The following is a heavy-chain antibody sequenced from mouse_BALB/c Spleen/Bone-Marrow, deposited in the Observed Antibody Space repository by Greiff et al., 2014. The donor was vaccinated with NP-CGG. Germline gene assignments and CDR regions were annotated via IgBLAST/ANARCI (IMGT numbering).Heavy chain of an antibody. D-gene: IGHD2-3*01. Sequence: EVKLVEYGADLVKPGASVKLSCTTSGFNIKDTFMHWVKQRPEQGLEWIGRIDPASGNTKYDPKFQGKATITADTSSNKVSLQLSGLTSEDTAVYYCAHDAPFTYWGQGTLVTVSA. J-gene: IGHJ3*01. CDR1: GFNIKDTF. CDR3: AHDAPFTY. V-gene: IGHV14-3*02. CDR2: IDPASGNT.